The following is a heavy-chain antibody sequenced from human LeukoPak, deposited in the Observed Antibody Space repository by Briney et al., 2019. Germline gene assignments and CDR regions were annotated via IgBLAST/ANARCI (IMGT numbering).Heavy chain of an antibody. Sequence: GGSLRLSCAASGFTFSNYAMSWVRQAPGKGLEWVSAISGSGVTTYSADSVKGRFTIARDNSKNTVYLQMNSLRAEDTAVYYCAKEREVIRDYYFDYWGQGTLVTVAS. CDR2: ISGSGVTT. J-gene: IGHJ4*02. CDR3: AKEREVIRDYYFDY. V-gene: IGHV3-23*01. CDR1: GFTFSNYA. D-gene: IGHD3-3*01.